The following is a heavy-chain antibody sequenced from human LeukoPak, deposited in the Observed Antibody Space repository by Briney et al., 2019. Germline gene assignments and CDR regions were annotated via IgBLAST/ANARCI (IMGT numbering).Heavy chain of an antibody. CDR3: ARHGGFVPYFDY. D-gene: IGHD3-16*01. CDR2: IYSSGST. CDR1: GGSINSYY. J-gene: IGHJ4*02. Sequence: SETLSLTCSVSGGSINSYYWTWIRQPPGKGLEWIGYIYSSGSTKYNPSLKSRVTITIDTSKNQFSLKLSSVTAADTAVYYCARHGGFVPYFDYWGQGTLVTVSS. V-gene: IGHV4-59*01.